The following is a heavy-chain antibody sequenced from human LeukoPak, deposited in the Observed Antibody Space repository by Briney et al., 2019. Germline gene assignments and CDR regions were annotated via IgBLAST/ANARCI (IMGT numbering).Heavy chain of an antibody. V-gene: IGHV1-2*06. CDR3: ARDDGAYFSFDS. J-gene: IGHJ4*02. D-gene: IGHD4-17*01. CDR2: IHPNSGGT. CDR1: GYTFTGYY. Sequence: ASVKVSCKASGYTFTGYYLHWVRQAPGQGLEWMGRIHPNSGGTNFAQKFQGRVSMTRDTSVSTAYMELSRLKSDDTAVFYCARDDGAYFSFDSWGQGTLVTVSS.